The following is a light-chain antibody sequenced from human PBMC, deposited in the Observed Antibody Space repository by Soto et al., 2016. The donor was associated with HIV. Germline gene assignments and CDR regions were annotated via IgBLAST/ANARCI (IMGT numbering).Light chain of an antibody. CDR2: KAS. CDR1: QSISSW. V-gene: IGKV1-5*03. Sequence: DIQMTQSPSTLSAPVGDRVTITCRASQSISSWLAWYQQKPGKAPKLLIYKASSLESGVPSSFSGSGSGTDLTLTISRLHPDDFATYCCQFSYNPTFGGGTKL. CDR3: QFSYNPT. J-gene: IGKJ4*01.